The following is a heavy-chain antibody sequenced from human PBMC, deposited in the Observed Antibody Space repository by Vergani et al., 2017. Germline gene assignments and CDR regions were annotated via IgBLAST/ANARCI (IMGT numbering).Heavy chain of an antibody. CDR3: ASGPLRITIWVGGMDV. Sequence: QVQLVQSGSELKKPGASVKVSCKASGYTFTSYAMNWVRQAPGQGLEWMGGIIPIFGTANYAQKFQGRVTITADESTSTAYMELSSLRSEDTAVYYCASGPLRITIWVGGMDVWGQGP. J-gene: IGHJ6*02. CDR1: GYTFTSYA. V-gene: IGHV1-69*01. D-gene: IGHD3-9*01. CDR2: IIPIFGTA.